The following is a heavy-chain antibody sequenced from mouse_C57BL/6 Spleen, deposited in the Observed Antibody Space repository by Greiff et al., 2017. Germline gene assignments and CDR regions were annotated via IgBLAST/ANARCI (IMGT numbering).Heavy chain of an antibody. D-gene: IGHD2-1*01. CDR3: ARDTIYYGNYFDY. CDR1: GFNIKNTY. J-gene: IGHJ2*01. V-gene: IGHV14-3*01. Sequence: VHVKQSVAELVRPGASVKLSCTASGFNIKNTYMHWVKQRPEQGLEWIGRIDPANGNTKYAPKFQGKATITADTSSNTAYLQLSSLTSEDTAIYYCARDTIYYGNYFDYWGQGTTLTVSS. CDR2: IDPANGNT.